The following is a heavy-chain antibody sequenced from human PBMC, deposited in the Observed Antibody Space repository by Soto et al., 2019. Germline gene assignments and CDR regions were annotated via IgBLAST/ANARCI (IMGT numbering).Heavy chain of an antibody. V-gene: IGHV3-30-3*01. J-gene: IGHJ4*02. CDR3: AREHDFWSGPAFDY. CDR2: ISYDGSNK. CDR1: GFTFSSYA. Sequence: PWGSLRLSCAASGFTFSSYAMHWVRQAPGKGLEWVAVISYDGSNKYYADSVKGRFTISRDNSKNTLYLQMNSLRAEDTAVYYCAREHDFWSGPAFDYWGQGTLVTVSS. D-gene: IGHD3-3*01.